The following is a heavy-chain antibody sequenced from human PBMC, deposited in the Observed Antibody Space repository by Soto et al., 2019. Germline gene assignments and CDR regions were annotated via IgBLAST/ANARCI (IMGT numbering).Heavy chain of an antibody. J-gene: IGHJ5*02. D-gene: IGHD1-26*01. CDR2: IYYSGST. Sequence: NPAETLSLTCTVSGFSISNYYLSWIRQPPGKGLEWIGYIYYSGSTYYNPSLKSRVTISVDTSKNQFSLKLSSVTAADTDVYYCARESEWEHQFDPWGQGTLVTVSS. CDR3: ARESEWEHQFDP. CDR1: GFSISNYY. V-gene: IGHV4-59*01.